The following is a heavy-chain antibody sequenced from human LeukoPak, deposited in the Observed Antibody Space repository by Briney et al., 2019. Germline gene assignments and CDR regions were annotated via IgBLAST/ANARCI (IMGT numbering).Heavy chain of an antibody. CDR2: IRFDGSNK. CDR3: AKGRNYDRSGYYYYYMDV. Sequence: GGSLRLSCGASGFTFSSFGMHWVRQAPGKGLEWVAFIRFDGSNKYYADSVKGRFTISRDNSKNTLFLQVNSLRAEDTAVYYCAKGRNYDRSGYYYYYMDVWGKGTTVTVSS. V-gene: IGHV3-30*02. CDR1: GFTFSSFG. D-gene: IGHD3-10*01. J-gene: IGHJ6*03.